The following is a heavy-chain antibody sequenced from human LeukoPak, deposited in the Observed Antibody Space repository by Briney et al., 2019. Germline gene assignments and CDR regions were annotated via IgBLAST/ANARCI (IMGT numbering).Heavy chain of an antibody. CDR1: GGSISSYY. J-gene: IGHJ4*02. Sequence: PSETLSLTCTVSGGSISSYYWSWIRQPPGKGLEWIGYINYSGSTNYNPSLKSRVTMSVDTSKNQFSLKLSSVTAADTAVYYCASEARVHYDSSGYYYGWGQGTLVTVSS. CDR2: INYSGST. D-gene: IGHD3-22*01. V-gene: IGHV4-59*01. CDR3: ASEARVHYDSSGYYYG.